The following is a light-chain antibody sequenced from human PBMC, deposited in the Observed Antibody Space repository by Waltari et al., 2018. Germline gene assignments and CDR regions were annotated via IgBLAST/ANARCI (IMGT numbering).Light chain of an antibody. J-gene: IGLJ3*02. CDR1: SSNIGDNS. Sequence: QSVLTPLPSASGTSGQGVTIPCSGSSSNIGDNSVNWYQQFPVTSPRLLIHRDNQRPSGVPDRVSGSKSGTSAFLVISGLRSEDEADYHCAAWDDSLSGWVFGGGTKVTVL. V-gene: IGLV1-47*01. CDR3: AAWDDSLSGWV. CDR2: RDN.